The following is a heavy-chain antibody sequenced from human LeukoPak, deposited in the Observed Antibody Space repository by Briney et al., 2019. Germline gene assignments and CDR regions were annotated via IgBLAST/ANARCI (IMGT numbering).Heavy chain of an antibody. D-gene: IGHD1-26*01. CDR1: GFTFSSYS. V-gene: IGHV3-21*01. CDR2: ISSSSSYI. Sequence: GGSLRLSCAASGFTFSSYSMNWARQAPGKGLEWVSSISSSSSYIYYADSVKGRFTISRDNAKNSLYLQMNSLRAEDTAVYYCARVGAKDFDYWGQGTLVTVSS. J-gene: IGHJ4*02. CDR3: ARVGAKDFDY.